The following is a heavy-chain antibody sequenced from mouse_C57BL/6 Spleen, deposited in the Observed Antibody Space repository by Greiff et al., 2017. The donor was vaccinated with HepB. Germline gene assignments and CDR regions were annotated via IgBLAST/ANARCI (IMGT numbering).Heavy chain of an antibody. Sequence: QVQLQQSGPGLVQPSQSLSITCTVSGFSLTSYGVHWVRQSPGKGLEWLGVIWSGGSTDYNAALISRLSIRKDNSKSQVFYNMHSLQADDTAIYYCARGTYDYDWFAYWGQGTLVTVSA. CDR3: ARGTYDYDWFAY. D-gene: IGHD2-4*01. J-gene: IGHJ3*01. V-gene: IGHV2-2*01. CDR2: IWSGGST. CDR1: GFSLTSYG.